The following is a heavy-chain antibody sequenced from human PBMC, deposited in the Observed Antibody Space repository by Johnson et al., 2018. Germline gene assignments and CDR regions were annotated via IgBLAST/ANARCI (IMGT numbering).Heavy chain of an antibody. J-gene: IGHJ6*02. Sequence: QVQLQESGPGLVKPSETLSLTCTVSGGSISSYYWSWIRQPPGKGLEWIGYIYYSGSTNYNPSLKSRVTISVDTSKNQFSLKLSSLTAADTAVYYCARPTLLPGYHYGMDVWGQGTTVTVSS. CDR2: IYYSGST. V-gene: IGHV4-59*01. CDR3: ARPTLLPGYHYGMDV. D-gene: IGHD3-9*01. CDR1: GGSISSYY.